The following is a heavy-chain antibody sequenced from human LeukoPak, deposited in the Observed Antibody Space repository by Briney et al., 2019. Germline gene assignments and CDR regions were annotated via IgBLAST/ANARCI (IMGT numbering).Heavy chain of an antibody. CDR1: GGSFSGYY. CDR2: INHSGST. J-gene: IGHJ6*02. Sequence: SETLSLTCAVYGGSFSGYYWSWIRQPPGKGLEWIGEINHSGSTNYNPSLKSRVTISVDTSKNQFSLKLSSVTAADTAVYYCARERLGDGSGPAVIYGMDVWGQGTTVTVSS. CDR3: ARERLGDGSGPAVIYGMDV. D-gene: IGHD3-10*01. V-gene: IGHV4-34*01.